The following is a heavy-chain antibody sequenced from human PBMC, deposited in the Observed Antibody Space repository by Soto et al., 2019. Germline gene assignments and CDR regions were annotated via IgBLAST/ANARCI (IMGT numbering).Heavy chain of an antibody. CDR3: ARATSYYYGPLNY. D-gene: IGHD3-10*01. CDR1: GGSISSRGYY. V-gene: IGHV4-31*03. CDR2: IYYSGST. Sequence: TLSLTCTVSGGSISSRGYYWSWIRQHPGKGLEWIGYIYYSGSTYYNPSLKSRVTISVDTSKNQFSLKLSSVTAADTAVYYCARATSYYYGPLNYWGQGTLVTVSS. J-gene: IGHJ4*02.